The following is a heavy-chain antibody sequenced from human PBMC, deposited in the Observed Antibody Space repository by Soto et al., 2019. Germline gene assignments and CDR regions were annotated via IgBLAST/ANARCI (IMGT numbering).Heavy chain of an antibody. CDR1: GFTFSSYA. J-gene: IGHJ3*02. CDR2: ISGSGSST. V-gene: IGHV3-23*01. Sequence: GGSLRLSCAASGFTFSSYAMSWVRQAPGKGLEWVSAISGSGSSTYYADSVKGRFTISRDNSKNTLYLQMNSLRAEDTAVYYCAKDILGGWELPNDAFDTWGQGTMVPVS. CDR3: AKDILGGWELPNDAFDT. D-gene: IGHD1-26*01.